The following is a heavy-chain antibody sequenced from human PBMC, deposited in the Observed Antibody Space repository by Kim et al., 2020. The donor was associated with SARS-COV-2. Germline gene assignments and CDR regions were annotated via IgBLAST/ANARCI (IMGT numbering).Heavy chain of an antibody. J-gene: IGHJ6*02. D-gene: IGHD6-13*01. Sequence: ASVKVSCKASGYTFTSYAMNWVRQAPGQGLEWMGWINTNTGNPTYAQGFTGRFVFSLDTSVSTAYLQISSLKAEDTAVYYCARAQSSIAAAAYYYYYGMDVWGRGTTVTVS. CDR3: ARAQSSIAAAAYYYYYGMDV. V-gene: IGHV7-4-1*02. CDR1: GYTFTSYA. CDR2: INTNTGNP.